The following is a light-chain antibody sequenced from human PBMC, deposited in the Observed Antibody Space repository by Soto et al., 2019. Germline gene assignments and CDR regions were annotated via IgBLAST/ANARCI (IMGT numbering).Light chain of an antibody. CDR3: QQRSNWPST. Sequence: EIVFTQSPATLSLSPGERATLSCRASQSVSSYFAWYQQKPGQAPRLLIYDASNRATGIPARFSGSGSGTDFTLTITSLEPEDFAVYYCQQRSNWPSTFGGGTKVEIK. CDR1: QSVSSY. CDR2: DAS. V-gene: IGKV3-11*01. J-gene: IGKJ4*01.